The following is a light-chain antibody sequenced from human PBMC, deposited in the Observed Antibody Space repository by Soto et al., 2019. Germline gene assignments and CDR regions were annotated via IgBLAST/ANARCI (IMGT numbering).Light chain of an antibody. V-gene: IGLV1-44*01. CDR3: AAWDNSLSALV. Sequence: QPVLTQPPSASGTPGQRVTISCSGSSSNIGSNTVNWYQQLPGTAPTLFILTNNQRPSGVPARFSGSKSGTSGSLAISGLQSEEEADYYCAAWDNSLSALVFGGGTKVTV. CDR2: TNN. CDR1: SSNIGSNT. J-gene: IGLJ2*01.